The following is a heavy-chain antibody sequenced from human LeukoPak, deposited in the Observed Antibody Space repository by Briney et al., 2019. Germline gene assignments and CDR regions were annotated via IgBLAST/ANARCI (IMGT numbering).Heavy chain of an antibody. V-gene: IGHV3-53*01. Sequence: PGGSLRLSCAASGFTVSSNYMSWVRQAPGKGLEWVSVIYSGGSTFYAGSVKGRFTISRDNSKNTLYLQMNSLRAEDTAAYYCAKDAVRGSGRINWFDTWGQGTLVTVSS. D-gene: IGHD3-10*01. J-gene: IGHJ5*02. CDR2: IYSGGST. CDR3: AKDAVRGSGRINWFDT. CDR1: GFTVSSNY.